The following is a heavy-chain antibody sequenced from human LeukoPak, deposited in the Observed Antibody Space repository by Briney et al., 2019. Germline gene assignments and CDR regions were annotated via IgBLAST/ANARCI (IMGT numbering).Heavy chain of an antibody. J-gene: IGHJ6*02. V-gene: IGHV4-59*01. CDR3: ARAAAGNHPYYYYGMDV. CDR1: GGSISSYY. CDR2: IYYSGST. Sequence: SETLSLTCTVSGGSISSYYRSWIRQPPGKGLEWIGYIYYSGSTNYNPSLKSRVTISVDTSKNQSSLKLSSVTAADTAVYYCARAAAGNHPYYYYGMDVWGQGTTVTVSS. D-gene: IGHD6-13*01.